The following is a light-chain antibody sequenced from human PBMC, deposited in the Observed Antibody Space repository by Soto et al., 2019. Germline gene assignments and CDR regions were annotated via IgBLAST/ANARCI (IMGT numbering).Light chain of an antibody. CDR1: SSDVGYYNV. J-gene: IGLJ1*01. CDR3: CSYADSSTYV. V-gene: IGLV2-23*01. Sequence: QSALTQPASVSGSPGQSIAISCTGTSSDVGYYNVVSWYQQHPGKAPKLMIYEASKRPSGVSNRFSGSKSGNTASLTISWLQAEDEADYYCCSYADSSTYVFGTGTKLTVL. CDR2: EAS.